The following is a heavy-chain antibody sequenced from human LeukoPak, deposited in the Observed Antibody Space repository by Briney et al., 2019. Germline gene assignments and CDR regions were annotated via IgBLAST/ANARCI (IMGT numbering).Heavy chain of an antibody. D-gene: IGHD4-17*01. CDR2: IYYSGST. Sequence: SETLSLTCTVSGGSISSYYWSWIRQPPGKGPEWIGYIYYSGSTNYNPSLKSRVTISVDTSKNQFSLKLSSVTAADTAVYYCARHPFATVTTFDYWGQGTLVTVSS. CDR3: ARHPFATVTTFDY. J-gene: IGHJ4*02. CDR1: GGSISSYY. V-gene: IGHV4-59*08.